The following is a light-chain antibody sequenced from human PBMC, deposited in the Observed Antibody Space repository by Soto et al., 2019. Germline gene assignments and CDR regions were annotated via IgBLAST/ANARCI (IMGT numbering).Light chain of an antibody. J-gene: IGLJ2*01. CDR1: SGHSSYA. CDR2: LNSDGSH. Sequence: QLVLTQSPSASASLGASVKLTCTLRSGHSSYAIAWHQQQPEKGPRYLMKLNSDGSHSKGDGIPDRFSGSSSGAERYLTLSSLQSQDEADYYCQTWGTGPLVFGGGTQLTVL. CDR3: QTWGTGPLV. V-gene: IGLV4-69*01.